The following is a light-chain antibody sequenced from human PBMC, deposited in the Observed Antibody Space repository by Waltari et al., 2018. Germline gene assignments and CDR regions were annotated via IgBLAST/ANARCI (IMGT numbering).Light chain of an antibody. V-gene: IGLV2-14*01. CDR1: TSDIGAYDL. Sequence: HSALTQPASVSGSPGQSISISCAGTTSDIGAYDLVSWYQKYPGKAPKLIIYEVKNRPSDISPLFSAAKSGDTAALTISGLQAEDEAEYYCASYVNSFAPVFGGGTKVSVL. CDR3: ASYVNSFAPV. CDR2: EVK. J-gene: IGLJ2*01.